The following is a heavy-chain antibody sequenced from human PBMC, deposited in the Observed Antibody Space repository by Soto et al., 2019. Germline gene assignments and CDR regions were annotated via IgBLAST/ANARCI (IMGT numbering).Heavy chain of an antibody. CDR2: IVVGSGNT. CDR1: GFTFTSSA. Sequence: GASVKVSCKASGFTFTSSAVQWVRQARGQRLEWIGWIVVGSGNTNYAQKFQERVTITRDTSTSTAYMELSSLQSEDTAVYYCARDPGFSNGWFLDYCGQGIVVTVSS. CDR3: ARDPGFSNGWFLDY. J-gene: IGHJ4*02. V-gene: IGHV1-58*01. D-gene: IGHD6-19*01.